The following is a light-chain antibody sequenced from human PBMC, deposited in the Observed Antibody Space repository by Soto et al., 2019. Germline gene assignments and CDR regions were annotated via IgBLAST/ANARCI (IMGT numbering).Light chain of an antibody. V-gene: IGKV3-20*01. Sequence: EIVLTQSPGTLSLSPGERATLSCRASQSVSSSYLAWYQQKPGQAPRLLMYGVSSRATGIPDRFSGSGSGTDFTLTISRLEPEDFAVYYCQQYAGSPWTFGPGTKVEIK. CDR1: QSVSSSY. CDR3: QQYAGSPWT. CDR2: GVS. J-gene: IGKJ1*01.